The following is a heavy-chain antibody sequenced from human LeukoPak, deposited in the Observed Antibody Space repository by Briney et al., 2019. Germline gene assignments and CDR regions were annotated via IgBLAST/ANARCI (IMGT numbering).Heavy chain of an antibody. V-gene: IGHV3-23*01. CDR2: LRGDGET. D-gene: IGHD1-1*01. Sequence: GGSLTLSCAAVGLTFSSYAMSWVRQSPARGLEWVSSLRGDGETFYADSVKGGFTLSRDESRNTLFLQLNNLRVEDTAIYYCANASWVANAVAVLWGQGTVVTVSS. J-gene: IGHJ4*02. CDR3: ANASWVANAVAVL. CDR1: GLTFSSYA.